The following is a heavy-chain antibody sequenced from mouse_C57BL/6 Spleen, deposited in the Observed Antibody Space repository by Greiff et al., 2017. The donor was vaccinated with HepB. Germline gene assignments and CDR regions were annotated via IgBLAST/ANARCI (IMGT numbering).Heavy chain of an antibody. CDR2: IYPRSGNT. CDR3: ARCPFYYYVDY. V-gene: IGHV1-81*01. J-gene: IGHJ2*01. CDR1: GYTFTSYW. Sequence: QVQLQQPGAELVKPGASVKMSCKASGYTFTSYWITWVKQRTGQGLEWIGEIYPRSGNTYYNEKFKGKATLTADKSSSTAYMELRSLTSEDSAVYFCARCPFYYYVDYWGQGTTLTVSS. D-gene: IGHD1-1*01.